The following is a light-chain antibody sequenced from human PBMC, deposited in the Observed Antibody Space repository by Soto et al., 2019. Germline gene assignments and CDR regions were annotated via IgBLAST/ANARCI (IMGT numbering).Light chain of an antibody. V-gene: IGLV2-14*01. J-gene: IGLJ1*01. CDR3: TSYTRDTDLV. Sequence: QSVLTQPASVSGSLGQSITISCIGTSSDVGTYNYVSWYQHHPGKAPKLIIYEVSNRPSGVSNRFSGSKSGSTASLPISGLHAEDEDDYHCTSYTRDTDLVFGTGTKLTVL. CDR2: EVS. CDR1: SSDVGTYNY.